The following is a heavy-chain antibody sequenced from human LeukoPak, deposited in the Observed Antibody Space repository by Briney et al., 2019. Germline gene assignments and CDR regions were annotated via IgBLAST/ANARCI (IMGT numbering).Heavy chain of an antibody. D-gene: IGHD2-21*01. CDR3: ARGLSYCGGDCYYWYFDY. J-gene: IGHJ4*02. Sequence: GGSLRLSCAASGFTFSSYAMHWVRQAPGKGLEWVAVISYDGSNKYYADSVKGRFTISRDNSKNTLYLQMNSLRAEDTAVYYCARGLSYCGGDCYYWYFDYWGQGTLVTVSS. V-gene: IGHV3-30-3*01. CDR1: GFTFSSYA. CDR2: ISYDGSNK.